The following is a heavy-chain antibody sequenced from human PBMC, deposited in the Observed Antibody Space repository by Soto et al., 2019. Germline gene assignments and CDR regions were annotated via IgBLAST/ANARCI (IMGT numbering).Heavy chain of an antibody. J-gene: IGHJ5*02. Sequence: PSETLSLTCTVSGASISSSPYYWAWIRQPPGKGLEWIGSVYYGGSTNYNPSLMSRVTISVDTAKNDFSLRLSSVTAADTAVYYYSNHQTNNCGAGSPFDPWGQGTLVTVSS. CDR1: GASISSSPYY. V-gene: IGHV4-39*01. D-gene: IGHD3-10*01. CDR3: SNHQTNNCGAGSPFDP. CDR2: VYYGGST.